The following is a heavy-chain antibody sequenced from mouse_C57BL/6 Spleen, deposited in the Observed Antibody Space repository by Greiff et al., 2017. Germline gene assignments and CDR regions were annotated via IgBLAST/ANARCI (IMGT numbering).Heavy chain of an antibody. CDR3: ARPYGSSPWFAY. CDR2: FHPYNDDT. V-gene: IGHV1-47*01. D-gene: IGHD1-1*01. CDR1: GYTFTTYP. Sequence: QVQLKESGAELVKPGASVKLSCKASGYTFTTYPIEWMKQNHGKSLEWIGNFHPYNDDTKYNEKFKGKATLTVEKSSSTVYLELSRLTSDDSAVYYCARPYGSSPWFAYWGQGTLVTVSA. J-gene: IGHJ3*01.